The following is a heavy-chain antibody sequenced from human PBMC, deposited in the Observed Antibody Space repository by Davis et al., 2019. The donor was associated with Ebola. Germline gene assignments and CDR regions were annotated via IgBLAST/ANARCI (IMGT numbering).Heavy chain of an antibody. CDR3: ARGPDYGSGSYYPRY. V-gene: IGHV4-59*01. CDR1: GGSISSYY. Sequence: PGGSLRLSCTVSGGSISSYYWSWIRQPPGKGLEWIGYIYYSGSTNYNPSLKSRVTISVDTSKNQFSLKLSSVTAADTAVYYCARGPDYGSGSYYPRYWGQGTLVTVSS. J-gene: IGHJ4*02. D-gene: IGHD3-10*01. CDR2: IYYSGST.